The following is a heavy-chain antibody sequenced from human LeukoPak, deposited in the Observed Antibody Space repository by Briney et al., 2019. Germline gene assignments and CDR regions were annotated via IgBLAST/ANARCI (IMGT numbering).Heavy chain of an antibody. CDR3: ARDHSCGWHTFQY. CDR1: IHIDHIQY. Sequence: GRSVRLSQAVCIHIDHIQYKRWARQARAKGLEWVSIIYGGGSTQYADSVKGRVPISRDNSKNTVYLQMNRLRAEETAVYYCARDHSCGWHTFQYWGQGTLVTVSS. D-gene: IGHD6-19*01. J-gene: IGHJ4*02. CDR2: IYGGGST. V-gene: IGHV3-66*01.